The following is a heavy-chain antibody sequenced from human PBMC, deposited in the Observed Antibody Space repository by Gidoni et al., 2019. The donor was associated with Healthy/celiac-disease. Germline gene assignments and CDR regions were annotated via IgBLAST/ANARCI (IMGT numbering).Heavy chain of an antibody. J-gene: IGHJ5*02. V-gene: IGHV4-39*01. D-gene: IGHD4-17*01. CDR3: ARPGGDYGGSWFDP. CDR2: IYYSGST. Sequence: QLPLQESGPGLVKPSETLSLTCTVSGGSISSSSYYWGWIRQPPGKGLEWIGSIYYSGSTYYNPSLKSRVTISVDTSKNQFSLKLSSVTAADTAVYYCARPGGDYGGSWFDPWGQGTLVTVSS. CDR1: GGSISSSSYY.